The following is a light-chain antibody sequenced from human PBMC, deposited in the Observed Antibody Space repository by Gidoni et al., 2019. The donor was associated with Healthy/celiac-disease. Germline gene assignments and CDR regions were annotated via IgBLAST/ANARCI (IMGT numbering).Light chain of an antibody. V-gene: IGKV1-39*01. CDR1: QSISSY. CDR2: AAS. J-gene: IGKJ1*01. CDR3: QQNYSNRT. Sequence: DIQMTQSPSSLSASVGDRVTITCRASQSISSYLNWYQQKPGKAPKLLIYAASSLQSGVPSRFSGSGSGTEFTLTISSLQPEDFATYYCQQNYSNRTFGQGTKVEIK.